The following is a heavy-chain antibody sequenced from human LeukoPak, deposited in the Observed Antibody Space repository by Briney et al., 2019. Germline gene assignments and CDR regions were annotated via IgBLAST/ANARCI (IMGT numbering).Heavy chain of an antibody. CDR3: AADSEDYYDSSGFDY. V-gene: IGHV1-58*01. CDR1: GFTFTSSA. D-gene: IGHD3-22*01. Sequence: GASVKVSCKASGFTFTSSAVQWVRQARGQRLEWIGWIVVGSGNTNYAQKFQERVTITRDMSTSTAYMELSSLRSEDTAVYYCAADSEDYYDSSGFDYWGQGTLVTVSS. CDR2: IVVGSGNT. J-gene: IGHJ4*02.